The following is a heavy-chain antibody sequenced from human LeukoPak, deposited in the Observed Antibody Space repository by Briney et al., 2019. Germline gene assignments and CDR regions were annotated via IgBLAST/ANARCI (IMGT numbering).Heavy chain of an antibody. J-gene: IGHJ3*02. Sequence: SETLSLTCTVSGGSLSSYYWSWIRQPPGKGLEWIGYIYYSGSTNYNPTLKTRVTISVNPSKNQLSLNLSPLTAAGAAVYYWARGGGGIIVVVTAGAFDIWGQGTMVTVSS. D-gene: IGHD2-21*02. CDR2: IYYSGST. V-gene: IGHV4-59*01. CDR1: GGSLSSYY. CDR3: ARGGGGIIVVVTAGAFDI.